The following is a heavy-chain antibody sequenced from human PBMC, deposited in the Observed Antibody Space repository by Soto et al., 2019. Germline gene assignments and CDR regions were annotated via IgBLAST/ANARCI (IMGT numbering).Heavy chain of an antibody. CDR2: IYYSGST. CDR3: ARLAAAGIGGVY. Sequence: QVQLQESGPGLVKPSETLSLTCTVSGGSVSSGSYYWSWIRQPPGKGLEWIGYIYYSGSTNYNTSLKSRVTISVDTSKNQFSLKLSSVTAADTAVYYCARLAAAGIGGVYWGQGTLVTVSS. CDR1: GGSVSSGSYY. V-gene: IGHV4-61*01. D-gene: IGHD6-13*01. J-gene: IGHJ4*02.